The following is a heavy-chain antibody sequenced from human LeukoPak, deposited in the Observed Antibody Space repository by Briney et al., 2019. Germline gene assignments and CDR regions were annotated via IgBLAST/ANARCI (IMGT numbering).Heavy chain of an antibody. D-gene: IGHD3-22*01. CDR3: AKPVRYYDSSGYYPPLDY. CDR2: ISYDGSNK. CDR1: GFTFSSYA. V-gene: IGHV3-30*18. Sequence: GGSLRLSCAASGFTFSSYAMHWVRQAPGKGLEWVAVISYDGSNKYYADSVKGRFTISRDNSKNTLYLQMNSLRAEDTAVYYCAKPVRYYDSSGYYPPLDYRGQGTLVTVSS. J-gene: IGHJ4*02.